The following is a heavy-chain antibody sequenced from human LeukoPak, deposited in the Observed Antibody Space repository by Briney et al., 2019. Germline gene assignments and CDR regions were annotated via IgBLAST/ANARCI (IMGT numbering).Heavy chain of an antibody. J-gene: IGHJ6*02. V-gene: IGHV1-2*04. Sequence: VASVKVSCKASGYTFTGYYMHWVRQAPGQGLEWMGWINPNSGGTNYAQKFQGWVTMTRDTSISTAYMELSRLRSDDTAVYYCARVFRDSSSWSSYYYYAMDVWGQGTTVTVSS. CDR1: GYTFTGYY. CDR2: INPNSGGT. CDR3: ARVFRDSSSWSSYYYYAMDV. D-gene: IGHD6-13*01.